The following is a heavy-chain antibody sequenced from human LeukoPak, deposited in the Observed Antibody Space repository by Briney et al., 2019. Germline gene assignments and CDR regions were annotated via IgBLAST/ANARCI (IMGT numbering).Heavy chain of an antibody. CDR1: GGSISSSSYY. CDR2: IYYSGST. V-gene: IGHV4-39*07. D-gene: IGHD1-26*01. Sequence: SETLSLTCTVSGGSISSSSYYWGWIRQPPGKGLEWIGSIYYSGSTYYNPSLKSRVTISVDTSKNQFSLKLSSVTAADTAVYYGARELRSGSYSLDYWGQGTLVTVSS. J-gene: IGHJ4*02. CDR3: ARELRSGSYSLDY.